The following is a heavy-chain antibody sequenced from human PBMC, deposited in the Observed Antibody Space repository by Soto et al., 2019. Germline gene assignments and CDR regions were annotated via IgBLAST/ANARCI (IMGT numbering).Heavy chain of an antibody. CDR2: IYYSGST. CDR1: GGSISSGDYY. J-gene: IGHJ3*02. V-gene: IGHV4-30-4*01. D-gene: IGHD4-17*01. Sequence: SEPMSLTCTVSGGSISSGDYYWSWIRQPPGKGLEWIGYIYYSGSTYYNPSLKSRVTISVDTSKNQFSLKLSSVTAADTAVYYCARGPRDSYGDGDAQFDSWGNGTSVTVS. CDR3: ARGPRDSYGDGDAQFDS.